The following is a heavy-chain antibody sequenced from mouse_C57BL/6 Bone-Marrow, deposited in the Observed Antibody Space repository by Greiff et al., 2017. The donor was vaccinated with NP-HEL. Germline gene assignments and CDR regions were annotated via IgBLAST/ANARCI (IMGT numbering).Heavy chain of an antibody. J-gene: IGHJ2*01. CDR3: TAYYFDY. Sequence: VQLKESGAELVRPGASVKLSCTASGFNIKDDYMHWVKQRPEQGLEWIGWIDPENGDTEYASKFQGKATITADTSSNTAYLQLSSLTSEDTAVYYCTAYYFDYWGRGTTLTVTS. V-gene: IGHV14-4*01. CDR1: GFNIKDDY. D-gene: IGHD6-5*01. CDR2: IDPENGDT.